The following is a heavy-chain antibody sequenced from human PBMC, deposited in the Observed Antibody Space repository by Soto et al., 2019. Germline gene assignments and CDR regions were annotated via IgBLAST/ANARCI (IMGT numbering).Heavy chain of an antibody. D-gene: IGHD5-18*01. J-gene: IGHJ3*02. CDR2: ISSSSSYI. Sequence: EVQLVESGGGLVKPGGSLRLSCAASGFTFSSYSMNWVRQAPGKGLEWVSSISSSSSYIYYADSVKGRFTISRDNAKNSLYLQMNSLRAEDTAVYYCASSGNTAMVHYAFDIWGQGTMVTVSS. CDR1: GFTFSSYS. CDR3: ASSGNTAMVHYAFDI. V-gene: IGHV3-21*01.